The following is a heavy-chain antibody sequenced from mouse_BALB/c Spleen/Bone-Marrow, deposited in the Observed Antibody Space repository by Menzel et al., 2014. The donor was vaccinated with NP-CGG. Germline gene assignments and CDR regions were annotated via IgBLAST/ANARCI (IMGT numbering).Heavy chain of an antibody. V-gene: IGHV1-84*02. J-gene: IGHJ4*01. CDR1: GYTFNDYY. Sequence: VQRVESGPELVKPGASVKISCKASGYTFNDYYINWVKQKPGQGLEWIGWIYPGSGTTKYNENFKGKATLTVDTSSSTAYIQLSGLTSEDTAVYFCARDYGYVDAMNYWGQGTSVTVSS. CDR2: IYPGSGTT. D-gene: IGHD1-2*01. CDR3: ARDYGYVDAMNY.